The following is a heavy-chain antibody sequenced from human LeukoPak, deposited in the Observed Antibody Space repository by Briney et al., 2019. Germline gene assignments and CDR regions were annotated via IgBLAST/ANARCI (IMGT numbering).Heavy chain of an antibody. D-gene: IGHD3-10*01. CDR2: FDPEDGET. CDR1: GYTLTELS. J-gene: IGHJ3*02. CDR3: ATARGNTMVRGPNRAFDI. Sequence: ASVKVSCKVSGYTLTELSMHWVRQAPGKGLEWMGGFDPEDGETIYAQKFQGRVTMTEDTSTDTAYMELSSLRSEDTAVYYCATARGNTMVRGPNRAFDIWGRGTMVTVSS. V-gene: IGHV1-24*01.